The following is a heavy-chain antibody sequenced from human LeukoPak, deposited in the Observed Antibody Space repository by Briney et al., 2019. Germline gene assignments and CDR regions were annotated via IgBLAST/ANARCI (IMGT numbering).Heavy chain of an antibody. CDR3: ARVVRGSSAYRYYFDY. CDR1: GYTFTSYA. V-gene: IGHV7-4-1*02. Sequence: ASVNVSCKTSGYTFTSYAMNWVRQAPGQGLEWMGWINTNTGNPTYTQGFTGRFVFSLDTSVSTACLQISSLKAEDTAVYYCARVVRGSSAYRYYFDYWGQGTLVTVSS. CDR2: INTNTGNP. D-gene: IGHD3-22*01. J-gene: IGHJ4*02.